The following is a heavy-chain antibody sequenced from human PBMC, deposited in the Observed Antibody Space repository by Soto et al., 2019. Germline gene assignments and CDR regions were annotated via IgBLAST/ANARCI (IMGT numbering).Heavy chain of an antibody. D-gene: IGHD3-22*01. CDR2: INAGNGNT. V-gene: IGHV1-3*01. CDR3: ARCLGGYYYYYMDV. Sequence: ASVKVSCKASGYTFTSYAMHWVRQAPGQRLEWMGWINAGNGNTKYSQKFQGRVTITRDTSASTAYMELSSLRSEDTAVYYCARCLGGYYYYYMDVWGKGTTVTVSS. CDR1: GYTFTSYA. J-gene: IGHJ6*03.